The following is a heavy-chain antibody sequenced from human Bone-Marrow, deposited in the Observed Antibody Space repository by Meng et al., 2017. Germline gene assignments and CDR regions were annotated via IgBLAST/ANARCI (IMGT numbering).Heavy chain of an antibody. CDR1: GFTFSTYT. CDR2: ISTSSNYI. Sequence: ESLKISCAASGFTFSTYTMNWVRQAPGKGLEWVSSISTSSNYIYYADSVKGRFTISRDNAKNSLYLQMNSLRAEDTAVYYCARGSSFRVGATEGSFDYWGQGTLVTVSS. V-gene: IGHV3-21*01. D-gene: IGHD1-26*01. J-gene: IGHJ4*02. CDR3: ARGSSFRVGATEGSFDY.